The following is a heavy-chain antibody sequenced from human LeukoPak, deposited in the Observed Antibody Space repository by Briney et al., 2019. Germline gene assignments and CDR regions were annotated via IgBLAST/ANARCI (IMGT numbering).Heavy chain of an antibody. J-gene: IGHJ4*02. V-gene: IGHV4-39*07. D-gene: IGHD1-20*01. CDR2: VYYTGST. CDR3: ARAPDYYYITGGEKYLFDY. Sequence: SETLSLTCTVSGDSIGTKSFYWSWIRQSPGKGPEWIGSVYYTGSTYYSPSFKSRVTISLDSSKNQFSLQLTSVTAADTAVYYCARAPDYYYITGGEKYLFDYWGQGTLVTVSS. CDR1: GDSIGTKSFY.